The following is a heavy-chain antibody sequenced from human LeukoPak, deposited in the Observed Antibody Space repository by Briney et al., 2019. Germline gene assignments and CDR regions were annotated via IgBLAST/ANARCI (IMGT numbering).Heavy chain of an antibody. CDR1: GASISPYY. Sequence: SETLSLTCTVSGASISPYYWSWIRQPPGKGLEWVGCIFYTGTTNYSPSLKGRVTMSVDRSRNLFSLKLRSVTAADTAVYYCARGTRSSGLYYWGQGTLVTVSS. D-gene: IGHD3-10*01. J-gene: IGHJ4*02. V-gene: IGHV4-59*01. CDR2: IFYTGTT. CDR3: ARGTRSSGLYY.